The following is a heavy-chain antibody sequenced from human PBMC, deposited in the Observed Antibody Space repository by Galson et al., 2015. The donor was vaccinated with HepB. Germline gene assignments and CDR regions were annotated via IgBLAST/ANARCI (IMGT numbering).Heavy chain of an antibody. D-gene: IGHD6-13*01. CDR3: AAGYSSRWWFDY. Sequence: SLRLSCAASGFTFSSYGMHWVRQAPGKGLEWVAVISYDGSNKYNEDSVKGRFTISRDNSKNTLYLQMNSLRAEDTAVYYCAAGYSSRWWFDYWGQGTLVTVYS. V-gene: IGHV3-30*03. J-gene: IGHJ4*02. CDR1: GFTFSSYG. CDR2: ISYDGSNK.